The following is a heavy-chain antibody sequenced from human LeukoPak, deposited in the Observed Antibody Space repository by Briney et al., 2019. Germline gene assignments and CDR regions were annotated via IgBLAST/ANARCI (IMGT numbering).Heavy chain of an antibody. CDR3: AKDSHGSIVVVPAASDY. Sequence: GGSLRLSCAASGFTFSSYAMSWVRQAPGKGLEWVSAISGSGGSTYYADSVKGRFTISRDNSKNTLYLQMNSLRAEDTAVYYCAKDSHGSIVVVPAASDYWGQGTLVTVSS. J-gene: IGHJ4*02. V-gene: IGHV3-23*01. CDR2: ISGSGGST. CDR1: GFTFSSYA. D-gene: IGHD2-2*01.